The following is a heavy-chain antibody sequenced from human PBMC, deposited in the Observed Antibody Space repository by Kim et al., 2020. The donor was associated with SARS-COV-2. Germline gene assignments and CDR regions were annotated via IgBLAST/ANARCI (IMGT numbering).Heavy chain of an antibody. V-gene: IGHV1-69*13. CDR1: GGTFSSYA. CDR2: IIPIFGTA. D-gene: IGHD5-12*01. Sequence: SVKVSCKASGGTFSSYAISWVRQAPGQGLEWMGGIIPIFGTANYAQKFQGRVTITADESTSTAYMELSSLRSEDTAVYYCARDGEYSGYDASVLFGYWGQGTLVTVSS. J-gene: IGHJ4*02. CDR3: ARDGEYSGYDASVLFGY.